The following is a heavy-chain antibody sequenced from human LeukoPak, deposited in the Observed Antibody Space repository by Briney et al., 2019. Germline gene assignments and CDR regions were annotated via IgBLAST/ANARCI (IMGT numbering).Heavy chain of an antibody. Sequence: HPGRSLRLSCAASGFTFSSYAMHWVRQAPGKGLEWVAVISYDGSNKYYADSVKGRFTISRDNSKNTLYLQMNSLRAEDTAVYYCARDPTTWYYDFWSGYPYYFDYWGQGTLVTVSS. V-gene: IGHV3-30-3*01. CDR1: GFTFSSYA. CDR2: ISYDGSNK. D-gene: IGHD3-3*01. J-gene: IGHJ4*02. CDR3: ARDPTTWYYDFWSGYPYYFDY.